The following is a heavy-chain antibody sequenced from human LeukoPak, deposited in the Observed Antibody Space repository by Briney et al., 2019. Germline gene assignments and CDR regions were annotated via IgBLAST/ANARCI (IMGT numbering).Heavy chain of an antibody. J-gene: IGHJ4*02. CDR2: ISAYNGNT. V-gene: IGHV1-18*01. D-gene: IGHD4-11*01. CDR1: GYTFTSYD. CDR3: ARDIPTVTPLDY. Sequence: ASVKVSCKASGYTFTSYDINWVRQATGQGLEWMGWISAYNGNTNYAQKLQGRVTMTTDTSTSTAYMELRSLRSDDTAVYYCARDIPTVTPLDYWGQGTLVTVSS.